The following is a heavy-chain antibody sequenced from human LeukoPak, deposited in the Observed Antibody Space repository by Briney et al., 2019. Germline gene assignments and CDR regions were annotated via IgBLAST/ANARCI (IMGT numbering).Heavy chain of an antibody. Sequence: PGGSLRLSCAASGFTFSSYSMNWVRQAPGKGLEWVSSISSSSSYIYYADSMKGRFTISRDNAKNSLYLHMNSLRAEDTAVYYCARVLFGYSYDSPFDYWGQGTLVTVSS. CDR2: ISSSSSYI. J-gene: IGHJ4*02. CDR3: ARVLFGYSYDSPFDY. V-gene: IGHV3-21*01. CDR1: GFTFSSYS. D-gene: IGHD5-18*01.